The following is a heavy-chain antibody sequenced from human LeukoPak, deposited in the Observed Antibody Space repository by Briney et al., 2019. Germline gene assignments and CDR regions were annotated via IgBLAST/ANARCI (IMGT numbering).Heavy chain of an antibody. CDR3: ARAIAAAAPFDY. D-gene: IGHD6-13*01. CDR1: GYSISSGYY. Sequence: SETLSLTCAVSGYSISSGYYWGWIRQPPGKGLEWIGSIYHSGSTYYNPSLKSRVTISVDTSKNQFSLELSSVTAADTAVYYCARAIAAAAPFDYWGQGTLVTVSS. J-gene: IGHJ4*02. V-gene: IGHV4-38-2*01. CDR2: IYHSGST.